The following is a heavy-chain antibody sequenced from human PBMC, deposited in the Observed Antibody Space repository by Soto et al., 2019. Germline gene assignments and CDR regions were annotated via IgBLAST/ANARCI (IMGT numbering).Heavy chain of an antibody. V-gene: IGHV4-59*01. CDR1: GGSISSYY. CDR2: IYYSGST. J-gene: IGHJ4*02. D-gene: IGHD3-22*01. Sequence: SETLSLTCTVSGGSISSYYWSWIRQPPGKGLEWIGYIYYSGSTNYNPSLKSRVTISVDTSKNQFSLKLSSVTAADTAVYYCARDTRSGYPDYWGQGTLVTVSS. CDR3: ARDTRSGYPDY.